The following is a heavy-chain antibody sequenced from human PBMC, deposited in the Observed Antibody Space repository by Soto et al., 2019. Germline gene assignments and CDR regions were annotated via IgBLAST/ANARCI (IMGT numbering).Heavy chain of an antibody. CDR1: GGSISSSSYY. V-gene: IGHV4-39*01. CDR3: ARLGVAGLSFDY. D-gene: IGHD6-19*01. J-gene: IGHJ4*02. CDR2: IYYSGST. Sequence: QLQLQESGPGLVKPSETLSLTCTVSGGSISSSSYYWGWIRQPPGKGLEWIGSIYYSGSTYYNPSLKIRVTISVDTSTNQFSLKLSSVTAADTAVYYCARLGVAGLSFDYWGQGTLVTVSS.